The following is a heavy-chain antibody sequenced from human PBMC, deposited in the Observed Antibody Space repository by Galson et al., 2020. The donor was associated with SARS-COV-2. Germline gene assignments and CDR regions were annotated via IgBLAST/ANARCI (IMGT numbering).Heavy chain of an antibody. Sequence: QWFNAESQASETLSLTCAVYGGSFSGYYWSWIRQPPGKGLEWIGEINHSGSTNYNPSLKSRVTISVDTSKNQFSLKLSSVTAADTAVYYCARGLNYGSGNKGERRWFDPWGQGTLVTVSS. CDR3: ARGLNYGSGNKGERRWFDP. D-gene: IGHD3-10*01. CDR1: GGSFSGYY. CDR2: INHSGST. J-gene: IGHJ5*02. V-gene: IGHV4-34*01.